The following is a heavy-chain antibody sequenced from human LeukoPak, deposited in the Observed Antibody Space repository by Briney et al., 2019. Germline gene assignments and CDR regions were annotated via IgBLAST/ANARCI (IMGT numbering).Heavy chain of an antibody. J-gene: IGHJ5*02. CDR1: GGSISSSSYY. D-gene: IGHD6-19*01. Sequence: SETLSLTCTVSGGSISSSSYYWGWIRQPPGKGLEWIGSIYHSGSTYYNPSLKSRVTISVDTSKNQFSLKLSSVTAADTAVYYCARGVYDSSGWYPWGQGTLVTVSS. CDR2: IYHSGST. CDR3: ARGVYDSSGWYP. V-gene: IGHV4-39*07.